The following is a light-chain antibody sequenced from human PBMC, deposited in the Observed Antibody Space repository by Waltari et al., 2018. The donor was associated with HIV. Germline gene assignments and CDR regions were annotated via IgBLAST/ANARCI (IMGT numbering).Light chain of an antibody. J-gene: IGLJ3*02. Sequence: SYQLPQPPSVSVSPRQTAPITCSGDALPQQYGYWYQQKPGQAPVVVIYKDSDRPSGIPERFSGSSSGTTVTLTISGVQAEDEADYYCQSSDSSGNYWAFGGGTKLTVL. CDR2: KDS. V-gene: IGLV3-25*03. CDR3: QSSDSSGNYWA. CDR1: ALPQQY.